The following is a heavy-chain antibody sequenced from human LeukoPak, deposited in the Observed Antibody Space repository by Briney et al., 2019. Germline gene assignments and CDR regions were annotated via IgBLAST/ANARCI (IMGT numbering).Heavy chain of an antibody. Sequence: PGGSLRLSCAASGFTFSSYSMNWVRQAPGKGLEWVSSISSSSSYIYYADSVKGRFTISRDNAKNSLYLQMNSLRAEDTAVYYCARGIVGAIAPIDYWGHGTLVTVSS. CDR2: ISSSSSYI. J-gene: IGHJ4*01. V-gene: IGHV3-21*01. D-gene: IGHD1-26*01. CDR3: ARGIVGAIAPIDY. CDR1: GFTFSSYS.